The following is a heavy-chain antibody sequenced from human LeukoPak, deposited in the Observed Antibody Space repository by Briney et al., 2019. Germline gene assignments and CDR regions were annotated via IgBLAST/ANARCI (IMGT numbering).Heavy chain of an antibody. CDR1: GGSISSYY. Sequence: PSETLFLTCTVSGGSISSYYWSWIRQPPGKGLEWIGYIYYSGSTNYNPSLKSRVTISVDTSKNQFSLKLSSVTAADTAVYYCARDGGYCSSTSCYDWFDPWGQGTLVTVSS. CDR3: ARDGGYCSSTSCYDWFDP. CDR2: IYYSGST. V-gene: IGHV4-59*01. D-gene: IGHD2-2*01. J-gene: IGHJ5*02.